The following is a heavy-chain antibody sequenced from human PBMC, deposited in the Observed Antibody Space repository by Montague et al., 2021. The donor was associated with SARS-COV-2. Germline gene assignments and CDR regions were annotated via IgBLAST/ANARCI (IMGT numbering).Heavy chain of an antibody. D-gene: IGHD3-22*01. V-gene: IGHV4-34*01. CDR1: GGSFSDYF. CDR3: ARGRQHFNMIVVVMTGGEYYFDY. J-gene: IGHJ4*02. CDR2: INHRGTS. Sequence: SETLSLTCAVSGGSFSDYFWTWIRQPPGKGLEWIGEINHRGTSNYNPSLKSRVSISVDTSKYKFSLYLCSVTAADTAVYYCARGRQHFNMIVVVMTGGEYYFDYWGQGTLVTVSS.